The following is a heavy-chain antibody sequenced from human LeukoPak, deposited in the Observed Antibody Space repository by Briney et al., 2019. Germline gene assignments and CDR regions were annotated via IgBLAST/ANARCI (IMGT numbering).Heavy chain of an antibody. V-gene: IGHV3-11*06. J-gene: IGHJ4*02. CDR1: GFTFSDYY. Sequence: KPGGSLRLSCAASGFTFSDYYMTWIRRAPGKGLEWVSYISSSSGFTKYADSVKGRFTISRDNAKNTLYLQMNSLRAEDTAVYYCARVSVYGSGFDYWGQGTLVTVSS. CDR2: ISSSSGFT. CDR3: ARVSVYGSGFDY. D-gene: IGHD3-10*01.